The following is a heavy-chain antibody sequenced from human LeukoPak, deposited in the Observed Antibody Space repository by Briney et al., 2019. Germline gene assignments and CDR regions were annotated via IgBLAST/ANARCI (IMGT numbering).Heavy chain of an antibody. CDR1: GYTFTSYG. CDR2: ISAYNGNT. CDR3: ARERARIAAAGTRNWFDP. V-gene: IGHV1-18*01. D-gene: IGHD6-13*01. J-gene: IGHJ5*02. Sequence: ASVKVSCKASGYTFTSYGISWVRQAPGQGLEWMGWISAYNGNTNYAQKLQGRVTMTRDTSISTAYMELSRLRSDDTAVYYCARERARIAAAGTRNWFDPWGQGTLVTVSS.